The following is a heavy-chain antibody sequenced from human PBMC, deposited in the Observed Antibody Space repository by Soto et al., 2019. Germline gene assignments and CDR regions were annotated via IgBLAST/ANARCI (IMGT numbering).Heavy chain of an antibody. V-gene: IGHV1-69*13. CDR1: GGTFSSYA. Sequence: ASVKVSCKASGGTFSSYAISWVRQAPGQGLEWMGGIIPIFGTANYAQKFQGRVTITADESTSTAYMELSSLRSEDTAVYYCARGGKLPTSRLSGRQTNYYYYYGMDVWGQGTTVTVSS. CDR2: IIPIFGTA. D-gene: IGHD2-15*01. J-gene: IGHJ6*02. CDR3: ARGGKLPTSRLSGRQTNYYYYYGMDV.